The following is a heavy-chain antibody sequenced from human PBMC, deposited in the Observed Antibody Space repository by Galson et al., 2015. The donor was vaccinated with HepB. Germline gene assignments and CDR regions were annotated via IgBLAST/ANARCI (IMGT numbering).Heavy chain of an antibody. J-gene: IGHJ5*02. V-gene: IGHV1-3*04. CDR1: GYTFTGYY. CDR3: ARQLGYQLPLDP. D-gene: IGHD2-2*01. CDR2: INTGSGDT. Sequence: SVKVSCKASGYTFTGYYIHWVRQAPGQRLEWMAWINTGSGDTRFSQNFQDRITITRDTSASTAYMELSSLRSEDTAVYYCARQLGYQLPLDPWGQGTLVTVSS.